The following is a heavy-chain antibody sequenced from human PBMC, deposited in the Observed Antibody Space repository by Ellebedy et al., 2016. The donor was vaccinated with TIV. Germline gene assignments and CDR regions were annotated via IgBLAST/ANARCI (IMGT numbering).Heavy chain of an antibody. CDR1: GFTFRGFT. J-gene: IGHJ4*02. CDR3: ARPAAAYSSSWYDFDC. CDR2: ISSSGTYI. V-gene: IGHV3-21*01. D-gene: IGHD6-13*01. Sequence: GESLKISCAASGFTFRGFTMNWVRQAPGKGLEWVSSISSSGTYIHNADSVKGRFIISRDNAKNSLYLQMNSLRVEDTAIYYCARPAAAYSSSWYDFDCWGQGTLVTVSS.